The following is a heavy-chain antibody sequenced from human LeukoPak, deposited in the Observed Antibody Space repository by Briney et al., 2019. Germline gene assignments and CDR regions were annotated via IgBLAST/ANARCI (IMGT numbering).Heavy chain of an antibody. Sequence: PGGSLRLSCAASGFTFSSYAMSWVRQAPGKGLEWVSAISGSGGSTYYADSVKGRVTISRDNSKNTLYLQMNSLRAEDTAVYYCAKDLPRSPPNSGPWDYWGQGTLVTVSS. CDR3: AKDLPRSPPNSGPWDY. CDR1: GFTFSSYA. D-gene: IGHD6-19*01. J-gene: IGHJ4*02. V-gene: IGHV3-23*01. CDR2: ISGSGGST.